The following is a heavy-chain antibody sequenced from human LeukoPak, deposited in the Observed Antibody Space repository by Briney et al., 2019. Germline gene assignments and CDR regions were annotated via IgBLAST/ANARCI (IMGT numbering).Heavy chain of an antibody. Sequence: ASVKVSCKASGYTFTNYGINWVRQAPGQGLEWMGWVSAHNGNTNYAQKLQGRVTMTTDTSTSTAYMELRSLRSDDTAVYYCARVEYTSGWPDPWGQGTLVTVSS. V-gene: IGHV1-18*01. J-gene: IGHJ5*02. D-gene: IGHD6-19*01. CDR2: VSAHNGNT. CDR1: GYTFTNYG. CDR3: ARVEYTSGWPDP.